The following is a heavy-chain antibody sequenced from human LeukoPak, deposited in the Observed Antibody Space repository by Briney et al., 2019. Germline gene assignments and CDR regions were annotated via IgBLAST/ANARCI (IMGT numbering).Heavy chain of an antibody. CDR1: GGSFSGYY. J-gene: IGHJ6*03. CDR3: ARHAQHYDILTGYIDYYYYMDV. Sequence: SETLSLTCAVYGGSFSGYYWSWIRQPPGKGLEWIGEINHSGSTNYNPSLKSRVTISVDTSKNQFSLKLSSVTAADTAVYYCARHAQHYDILTGYIDYYYYMDVWGKGTTVTISS. V-gene: IGHV4-34*01. D-gene: IGHD3-9*01. CDR2: INHSGST.